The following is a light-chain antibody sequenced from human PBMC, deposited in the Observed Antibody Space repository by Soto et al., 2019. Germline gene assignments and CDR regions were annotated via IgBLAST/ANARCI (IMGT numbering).Light chain of an antibody. CDR3: GTWDSSLSAVV. CDR1: SSNIGIDY. Sequence: QSVLTQPPSVSAAPGQKVTIACSGSSSNIGIDYVSWYQHIPGTAPKLLIYDDHHRPSGIPDRFSGSKSGTSATLDITGLQTGDEADYYCGTWDSSLSAVVFGGGTQLTVL. J-gene: IGLJ3*02. V-gene: IGLV1-51*01. CDR2: DDH.